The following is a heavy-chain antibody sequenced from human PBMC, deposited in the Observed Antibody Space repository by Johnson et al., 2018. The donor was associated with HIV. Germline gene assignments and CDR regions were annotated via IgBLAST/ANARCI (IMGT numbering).Heavy chain of an antibody. CDR3: AKGATSGAHDAFDI. CDR2: ISWNSGRI. J-gene: IGHJ3*02. Sequence: VESGGGLVQPGRSLKLSCAASGFTFDDYAMHWVRQAPGKGLEWVSGISWNSGRIGYADSVKGRFTISRDNAKNSLYLQMNSLRAGDTALYYCAKGATSGAHDAFDIWGQGTMVTVSS. CDR1: GFTFDDYA. V-gene: IGHV3-9*01. D-gene: IGHD2-15*01.